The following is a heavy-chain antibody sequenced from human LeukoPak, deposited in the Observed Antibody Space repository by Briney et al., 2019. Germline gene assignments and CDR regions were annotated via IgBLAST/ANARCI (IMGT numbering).Heavy chain of an antibody. V-gene: IGHV4-59*12. J-gene: IGHJ6*02. D-gene: IGHD3-3*01. CDR2: IYYSGST. CDR3: ARGYDFWSGYYTPIYYYYYGMDV. CDR1: GGSISSYY. Sequence: SETLSLTCTVSGGSISSYYWSWIRQPPGKGLEWIGYIYYSGSTNYNPSLKSRVTISVDTSKNQFSLKLSSVTAADAAVYYCARGYDFWSGYYTPIYYYYYGMDVWGQGTTVTVSS.